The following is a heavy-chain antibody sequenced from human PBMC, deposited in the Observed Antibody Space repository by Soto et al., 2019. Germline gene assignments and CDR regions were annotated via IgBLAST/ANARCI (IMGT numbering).Heavy chain of an antibody. CDR1: GFTFDDYA. V-gene: IGHV3-9*01. CDR2: INWNSGNI. J-gene: IGHJ6*02. Sequence: GGSLRLSCAASGFTFDDYAMHWVRQGPGKGLEWVSGINWNSGNIGYADSVKGRFTISRDNAKNSLYLQMNSLRAEDTAVYYCASYDILTGPYHVWGQGTTVTVSS. CDR3: ASYDILTGPYHV. D-gene: IGHD3-9*01.